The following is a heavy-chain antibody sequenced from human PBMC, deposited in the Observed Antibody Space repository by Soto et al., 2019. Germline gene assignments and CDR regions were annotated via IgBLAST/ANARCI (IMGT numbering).Heavy chain of an antibody. CDR1: GGSISSYY. V-gene: IGHV4-59*01. CDR3: ARGAPIVATGFDY. Sequence: SETLSLTCTVSGGSISSYYWSWIRQPPGKGLEWIGYIYYSGSTNYNPSLKSRVTISVDTSKNQFSLKLSSVTAADTAVYYCARGAPIVATGFDYWGQGTLVTVSS. J-gene: IGHJ4*02. CDR2: IYYSGST. D-gene: IGHD5-12*01.